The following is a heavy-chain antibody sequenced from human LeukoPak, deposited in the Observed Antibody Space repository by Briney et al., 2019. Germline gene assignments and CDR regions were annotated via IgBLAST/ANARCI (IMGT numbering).Heavy chain of an antibody. D-gene: IGHD3-22*01. CDR2: IWYDGSNK. J-gene: IGHJ4*02. Sequence: PGGSLRLSCAASGFTFSSYGMHWVRQAPGKGLEWVAVIWYDGSNKYYADSVKVRFTISRDSAKNSLYLQMNSLRAEDTAVYYCVRDSDRRSDYWGQGTLVTVSS. V-gene: IGHV3-33*01. CDR3: VRDSDRRSDY. CDR1: GFTFSSYG.